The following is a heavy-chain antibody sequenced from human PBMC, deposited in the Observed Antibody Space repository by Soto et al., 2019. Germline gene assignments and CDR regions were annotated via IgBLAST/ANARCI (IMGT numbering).Heavy chain of an antibody. Sequence: QVQLVQSGAEVKKPGASVRVSCKASGYSFFDNALHWVRQAPGQRPEWMGWINTRNGNTKYSQNYPDRVTITSDTSATTSYMELSSLSSEDTAVYYSARGAWKYVVSYYDSWGQGTLFIVSS. J-gene: IGHJ4*02. CDR1: GYSFFDNA. D-gene: IGHD1-7*01. CDR3: ARGAWKYVVSYYDS. V-gene: IGHV1-3*04. CDR2: INTRNGNT.